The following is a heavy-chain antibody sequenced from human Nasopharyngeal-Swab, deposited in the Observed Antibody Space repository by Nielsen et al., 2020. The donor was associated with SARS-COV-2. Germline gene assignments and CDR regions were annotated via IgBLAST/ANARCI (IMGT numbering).Heavy chain of an antibody. D-gene: IGHD1-26*01. J-gene: IGHJ4*02. CDR2: ISYDGSNK. CDR3: ARDGGSYLDY. CDR1: GFTFSSYA. V-gene: IGHV3-30*04. Sequence: GGPLILSCAASGFTFSSYAMHWVRQAPGKGLEWVAVISYDGSNKYYADSVKGRFTISRDNSKNTLYLQMNSLRAEDTAVYYCARDGGSYLDYWGQGTLVTVAS.